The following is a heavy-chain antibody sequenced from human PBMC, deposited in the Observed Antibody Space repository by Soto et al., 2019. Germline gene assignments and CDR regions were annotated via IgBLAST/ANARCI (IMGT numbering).Heavy chain of an antibody. Sequence: EVQLVESGGGMVQPGGSLRLSSAASGFTFSNYWMTWVRQAPGKGLEWVANIIKDGSEKSYVDSVKGRFTISRDNGKNSMYLEMNSLRVEDTAVYYCARDWGGLGYWGQGTLVTVSS. D-gene: IGHD3-10*01. J-gene: IGHJ4*02. CDR2: IIKDGSEK. V-gene: IGHV3-7*03. CDR1: GFTFSNYW. CDR3: ARDWGGLGY.